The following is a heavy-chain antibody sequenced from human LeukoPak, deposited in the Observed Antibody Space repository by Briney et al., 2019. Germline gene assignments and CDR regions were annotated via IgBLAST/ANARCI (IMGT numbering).Heavy chain of an antibody. Sequence: ASVKVSCKASGYTFTSYGISWVRQAPGQGLAWMGWISAYNGNTNNAQKLQGRVTMTTDTSTSTAYMEVRSLRSDDTAVYYCAREVDTAMVSWFDPWGQGTLVTVSS. CDR1: GYTFTSYG. CDR2: ISAYNGNT. V-gene: IGHV1-18*01. CDR3: AREVDTAMVSWFDP. D-gene: IGHD5-18*01. J-gene: IGHJ5*02.